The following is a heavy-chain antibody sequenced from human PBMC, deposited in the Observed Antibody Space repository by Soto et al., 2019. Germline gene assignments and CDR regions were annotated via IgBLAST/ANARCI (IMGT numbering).Heavy chain of an antibody. CDR3: VRDKNWSYDY. CDR1: GFIFSSHW. D-gene: IGHD1-1*01. J-gene: IGHJ4*02. V-gene: IGHV3-74*01. CDR2: IGPDGSNM. Sequence: HPGGSLRLSCAASGFIFSSHWMHWVRQAPGKGLVWVSHIGPDGSNMRDADSVQGRFTISRDNARNTLYLQMNSLRDEDTAVYYCVRDKNWSYDYWGQGILVTVSS.